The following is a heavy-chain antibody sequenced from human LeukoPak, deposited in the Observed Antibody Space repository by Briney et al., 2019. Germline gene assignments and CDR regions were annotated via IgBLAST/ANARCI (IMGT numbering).Heavy chain of an antibody. CDR2: IYPGDSDT. CDR1: GYSFTSYW. CDR3: ARHPFEGYSSSWRSHYYYYYMDV. J-gene: IGHJ6*03. Sequence: GESLKISCKGSGYSFTSYWIGWVRQMPGKGLEWMGIIYPGDSDTRYSPSFQGQVTISADKSISTAYLQWSSLKASDTAMYYCARHPFEGYSSSWRSHYYYYYMDVWGKGTTVTVSS. V-gene: IGHV5-51*01. D-gene: IGHD6-13*01.